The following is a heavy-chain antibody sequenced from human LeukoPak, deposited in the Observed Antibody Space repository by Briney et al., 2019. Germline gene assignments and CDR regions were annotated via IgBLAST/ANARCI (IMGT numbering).Heavy chain of an antibody. CDR1: GFTFDDYA. J-gene: IGHJ4*02. CDR2: ISWNSGSI. Sequence: GGSLRLSCAASGFTFDDYAMHWVRQAPGKGLEWVSGISWNSGSIGYADSVKGRFTISRDNAKNSLYLQMNSLRAEDTAVYYCARGRGIAAAPTPGYWGQGTLVTVSS. V-gene: IGHV3-9*01. CDR3: ARGRGIAAAPTPGY. D-gene: IGHD6-13*01.